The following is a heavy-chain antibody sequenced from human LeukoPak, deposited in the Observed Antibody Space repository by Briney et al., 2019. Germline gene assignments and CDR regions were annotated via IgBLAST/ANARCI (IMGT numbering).Heavy chain of an antibody. J-gene: IGHJ3*02. Sequence: GGSLRLSCAASGFTFSSYGMHWVRQAPGKGLEWVAFIRYDGSNKYYADSVKGRFTISRDNSKNTLYLQMNSLRAEDTAVYYCAKDHRYSGSYPDAFDIWGQGTMVTVSS. D-gene: IGHD1-26*01. V-gene: IGHV3-30*02. CDR3: AKDHRYSGSYPDAFDI. CDR2: IRYDGSNK. CDR1: GFTFSSYG.